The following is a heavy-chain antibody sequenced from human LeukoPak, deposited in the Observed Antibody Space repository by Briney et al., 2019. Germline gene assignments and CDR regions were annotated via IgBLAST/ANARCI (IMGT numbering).Heavy chain of an antibody. D-gene: IGHD3-16*02. Sequence: GGSLRLSCAASGFTFSSYGMNWVRQAPGKGLEWVSSISSSSSYIYYADSVKGRFTISRDNAKNSLYLQMNSLRAEDTAVYYCSRDRGGYDYVWGSYRYFDYWGQGTLVTVPS. J-gene: IGHJ4*02. V-gene: IGHV3-21*01. CDR1: GFTFSSYG. CDR3: SRDRGGYDYVWGSYRYFDY. CDR2: ISSSSSYI.